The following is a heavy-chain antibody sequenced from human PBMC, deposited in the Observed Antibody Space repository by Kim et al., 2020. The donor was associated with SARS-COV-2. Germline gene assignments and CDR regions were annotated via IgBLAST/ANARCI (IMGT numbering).Heavy chain of an antibody. CDR1: GGSFSGNY. Sequence: SETLSLTCAVYGGSFSGNYWSWIRQPPGKGLEWIGEINHSGSTNFNPSLKSRVTISVDTSKNQFSLKLSSVTAADTAVYYCARAALRVTSSSGSANWFDPWGQGTLVTVSS. CDR3: ARAALRVTSSSGSANWFDP. V-gene: IGHV4-34*01. J-gene: IGHJ5*02. CDR2: INHSGST. D-gene: IGHD6-6*01.